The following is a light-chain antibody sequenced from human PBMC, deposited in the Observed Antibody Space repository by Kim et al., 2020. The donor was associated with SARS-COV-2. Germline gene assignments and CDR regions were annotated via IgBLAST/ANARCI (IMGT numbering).Light chain of an antibody. CDR2: GPS. Sequence: SVSPGERATLTCSSSQPISRNLAWYQQRPGQAPRLLIYGPSTRATGIPARFSGSGSGTEFTLTISSLQSEDVAVYYCQHYNNRVTFGGGTKVDIK. CDR3: QHYNNRVT. V-gene: IGKV3-15*01. J-gene: IGKJ4*01. CDR1: QPISRN.